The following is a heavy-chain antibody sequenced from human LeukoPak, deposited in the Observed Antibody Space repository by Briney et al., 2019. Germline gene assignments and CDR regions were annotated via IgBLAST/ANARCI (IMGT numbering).Heavy chain of an antibody. J-gene: IGHJ3*02. CDR2: ISAYNGNT. CDR1: GYTFTSYG. V-gene: IGHV1-18*01. D-gene: IGHD4-17*01. CDR3: ARVLGHYGDLGCAFDI. Sequence: ASVKVSCKASGYTFTSYGISWVRQAPGQGLEWMGWISAYNGNTNYAQKLQGRVTMTTDTSTSTAYMELRSLRSDDTAVYYCARVLGHYGDLGCAFDIWGQGTMVTVSS.